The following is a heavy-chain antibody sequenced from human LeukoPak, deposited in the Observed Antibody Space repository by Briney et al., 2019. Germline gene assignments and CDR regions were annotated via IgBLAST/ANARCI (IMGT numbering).Heavy chain of an antibody. D-gene: IGHD3-16*02. CDR2: IYTSGNT. J-gene: IGHJ3*02. CDR3: ARRLYQLSRYAFDI. Sequence: SQTLSLTCTVSGDSISSGSYFWNWIRQPAGTGLEWIGRIYTSGNTNYNPSLQSRVAISVDTSKNQFSLKLRSVTAADTALYYCARRLYQLSRYAFDIWGQGTMVTVSS. V-gene: IGHV4-61*02. CDR1: GDSISSGSYF.